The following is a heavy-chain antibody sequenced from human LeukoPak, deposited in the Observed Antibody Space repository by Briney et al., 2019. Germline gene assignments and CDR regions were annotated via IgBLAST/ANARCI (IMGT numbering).Heavy chain of an antibody. D-gene: IGHD5-12*01. CDR1: GGSISSYY. V-gene: IGHV4-59*01. CDR2: IYYSGST. CDR3: ARLGGYGYFDY. Sequence: SETLSLTCTVSGGSISSYYWSWIWQPPRKGLEWIGYIYYSGSTNYNPSLKSRVTISVDTSKSQFSLKLSSVTAADTAVYYCARLGGYGYFDYWGQGTLVPVSS. J-gene: IGHJ4*02.